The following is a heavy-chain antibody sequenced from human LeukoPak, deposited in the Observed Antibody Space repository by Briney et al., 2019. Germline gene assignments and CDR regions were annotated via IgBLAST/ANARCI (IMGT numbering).Heavy chain of an antibody. V-gene: IGHV3-74*01. CDR3: ARDPHGYWWFDP. CDR1: GFTFSNYW. CDR2: INSDDSST. Sequence: PGGSLRLSCAASGFTFSNYWMHWVRQAPGKGLVWVSRINSDDSSTSYADSVKGRFTISRDNAKNTLYLQMNSLRAEDTAVYYCARDPHGYWWFDPWGQGTLVIVSS. D-gene: IGHD5-18*01. J-gene: IGHJ5*02.